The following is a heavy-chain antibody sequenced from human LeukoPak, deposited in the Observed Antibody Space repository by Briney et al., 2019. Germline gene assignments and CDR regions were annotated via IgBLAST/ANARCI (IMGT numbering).Heavy chain of an antibody. CDR3: ERGFSVARSS. CDR1: GLSFSTYW. V-gene: IGHV3-74*01. Sequence: PGGSLRLSCAASGLSFSTYWMHWVRQAPGKGLVWVSGINSVGSGTRYADSVKGRFTLSRDNAKNTMYLQMDSLRVEDTAVYYCERGFSVARSSWGQGTLVTVSS. CDR2: INSVGSGT. D-gene: IGHD5-12*01. J-gene: IGHJ5*02.